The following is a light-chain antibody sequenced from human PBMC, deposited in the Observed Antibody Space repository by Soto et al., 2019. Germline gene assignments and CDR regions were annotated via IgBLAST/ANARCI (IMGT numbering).Light chain of an antibody. CDR3: QQLNSYVFA. V-gene: IGKV1-9*01. CDR1: QDVSRY. Sequence: GDRVTITCRASQDVSRYLAWYQQKPGKAPNLLIYAASTLRSGVPSRFSGSGSETEFTLTISSLQPEDFATYYCQQLNSYVFAFGPGTKVDIK. CDR2: AAS. J-gene: IGKJ3*01.